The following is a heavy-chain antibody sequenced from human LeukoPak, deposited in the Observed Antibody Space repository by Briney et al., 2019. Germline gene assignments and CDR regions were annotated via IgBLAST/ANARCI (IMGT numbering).Heavy chain of an antibody. D-gene: IGHD5-18*01. CDR2: INCNGGST. CDR1: GFTFDDYG. J-gene: IGHJ4*02. CDR3: ARDLTPWGSYGSFDY. V-gene: IGHV3-20*04. Sequence: GGSLRLSCAASGFTFDDYGMSWVRQAPGKGLEWVSGINCNGGSTGYADSVKGRFTISRDNAKNSLYLQMNSLRAEDTALYYCARDLTPWGSYGSFDYWGQGTLVTVSS.